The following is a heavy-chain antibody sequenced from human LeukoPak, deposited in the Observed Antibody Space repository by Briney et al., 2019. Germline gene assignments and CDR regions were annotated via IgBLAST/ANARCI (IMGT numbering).Heavy chain of an antibody. Sequence: GGSQRLSCAASGFTFTSYWMTWVRQAPGKGLEWVANIKQDGSEKHSVDSVKGRFTISRDNAKNSLYLQMNSLRAEDTAMYYCARWSGSRHSVDYWGRGTLVTVSS. V-gene: IGHV3-7*04. J-gene: IGHJ4*02. D-gene: IGHD1-26*01. CDR3: ARWSGSRHSVDY. CDR1: GFTFTSYW. CDR2: IKQDGSEK.